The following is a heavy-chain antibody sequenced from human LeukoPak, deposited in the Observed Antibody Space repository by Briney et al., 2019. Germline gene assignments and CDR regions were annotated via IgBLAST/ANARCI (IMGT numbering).Heavy chain of an antibody. CDR1: GYSITRNYY. J-gene: IGHJ5*02. D-gene: IGHD3-16*01. CDR3: ARFTPQGYGWGGYNRFDP. CDR2: ISYGAST. V-gene: IGHV4-38-2*02. Sequence: PSETLSLTCTVSGYSITRNYYWGWIRQPPGKGLEWIASISYGASTYYNPSLQSRVTMSVDTSKNQFSLKLSSVTAADTAVYYCARFTPQGYGWGGYNRFDPWGQGTLVTVSS.